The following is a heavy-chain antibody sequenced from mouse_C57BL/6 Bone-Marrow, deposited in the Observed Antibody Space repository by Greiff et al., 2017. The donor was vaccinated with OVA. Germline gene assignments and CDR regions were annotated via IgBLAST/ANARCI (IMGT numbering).Heavy chain of an antibody. CDR2: IYPRSGNT. J-gene: IGHJ4*01. CDR1: GYTFTSYG. CDR3: ARHYYYGSSSYYYAMDY. Sequence: QVQLQQSGAELARPGASVKLSCKASGYTFTSYGISWVKQRTGQGLEWIGEIYPRSGNTYYTEKFKGKATLTADKSSSTAYMELRSLTSEDSAVYFCARHYYYGSSSYYYAMDYWGQGTSVTVSS. D-gene: IGHD1-1*01. V-gene: IGHV1-81*01.